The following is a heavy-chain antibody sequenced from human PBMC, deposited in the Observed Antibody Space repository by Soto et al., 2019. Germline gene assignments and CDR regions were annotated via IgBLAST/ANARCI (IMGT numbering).Heavy chain of an antibody. V-gene: IGHV4-34*01. J-gene: IGHJ6*03. Sequence: QVQLQQWGAGLLKPSETLSLTCAVYGGSFSGYYWSWIRQPPGKGLEWIGEINHSGSTNYNPSLKSRVTISIDTSKNQFSLKLSSVTAADTAVYYCASIPPIPIFGQGHYYMDVWGKGTTVTVSS. CDR3: ASIPPIPIFGQGHYYMDV. CDR1: GGSFSGYY. D-gene: IGHD3-3*01. CDR2: INHSGST.